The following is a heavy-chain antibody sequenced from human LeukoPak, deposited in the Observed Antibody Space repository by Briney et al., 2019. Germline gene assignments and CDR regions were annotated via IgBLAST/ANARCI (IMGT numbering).Heavy chain of an antibody. V-gene: IGHV4-39*07. CDR3: AKGYCRGNSCYDDRGAFDY. CDR1: GGSISSSSYY. D-gene: IGHD2-2*01. J-gene: IGHJ4*02. CDR2: IYYSGST. Sequence: SETLSLTCTVSGGSISSSSYYWGWFRQPPGKGLEWIGSIYYSGSTYYNPSLKSRVTISVDTSKNQFSLKLSSVTAADTAVYYCAKGYCRGNSCYDDRGAFDYWGQGTLVTVSS.